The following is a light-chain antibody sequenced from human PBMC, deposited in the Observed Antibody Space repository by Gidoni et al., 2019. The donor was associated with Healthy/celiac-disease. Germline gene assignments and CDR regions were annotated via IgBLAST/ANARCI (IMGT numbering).Light chain of an antibody. Sequence: IVMTQSPLSLPVTPGEPASISCRSSQSLLHSNGYYYLDWYLQKPGQSPQLLIYLGSNRASGVPDRFSGSGSGTDFTLKISRVEAEDVGVYYCMQALQTPPTFGGGTKVGIK. J-gene: IGKJ4*01. CDR3: MQALQTPPT. V-gene: IGKV2-28*01. CDR2: LGS. CDR1: QSLLHSNGYYY.